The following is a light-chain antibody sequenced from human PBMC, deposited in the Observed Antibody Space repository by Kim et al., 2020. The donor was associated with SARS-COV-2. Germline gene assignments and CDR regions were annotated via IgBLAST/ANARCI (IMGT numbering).Light chain of an antibody. J-gene: IGLJ2*01. CDR3: RSYDSSLSGHVV. Sequence: GTVTCTGSSANIGAGYDVHWYQQLPGTAAQLLIYGNSNRPSGVPDRCSGSKYGTSASLAITGLQAEDEADDYCRSYDSSLSGHVVFGGGTQLTVL. CDR1: SANIGAGYD. CDR2: GNS. V-gene: IGLV1-40*01.